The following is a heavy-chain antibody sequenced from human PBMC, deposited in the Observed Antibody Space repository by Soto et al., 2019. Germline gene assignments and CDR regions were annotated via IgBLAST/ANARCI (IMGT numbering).Heavy chain of an antibody. CDR2: INHSGST. Sequence: SETLSLTCAVYGGSFSGYYWSWIRQPPGKGLEWIGEINHSGSTNYSPSLKSRVTISVDTSKNQFSLKLSSVTAADTAVYYCGRLEGLATISYYFDYWGQGALVTVSS. CDR1: GGSFSGYY. V-gene: IGHV4-34*01. CDR3: GRLEGLATISYYFDY. J-gene: IGHJ4*02. D-gene: IGHD3-9*01.